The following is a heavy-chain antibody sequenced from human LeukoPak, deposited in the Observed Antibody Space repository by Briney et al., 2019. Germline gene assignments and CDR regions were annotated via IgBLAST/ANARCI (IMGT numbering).Heavy chain of an antibody. V-gene: IGHV1-69*13. CDR2: IIPIFGTA. D-gene: IGHD2-2*01. CDR1: GGTFSSYA. CDR3: ARKKGYCSSTSCAIYYYYMDV. Sequence: ASVKVSCKASGGTFSSYAISWVRQAPGQGLEWMGGIIPIFGTANYAQKFQGRVTITADESTSTAYMELSSLRSEDTAVYYCARKKGYCSSTSCAIYYYYMDVWGKGTTVTVSS. J-gene: IGHJ6*03.